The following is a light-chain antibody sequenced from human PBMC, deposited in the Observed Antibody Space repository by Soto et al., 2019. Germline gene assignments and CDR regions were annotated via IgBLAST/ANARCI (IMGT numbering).Light chain of an antibody. CDR2: GAS. CDR3: QHYGSSPTT. J-gene: IGKJ1*01. Sequence: EIVSTQSPGTLSLSPGERATLSCRASQSVSSSYLGWYQQKPGQAPRLLIYGASSRATGVPDRFRGSGSGTDFTLTITRLEPEDFAVYYCQHYGSSPTTFGQGTKVDIK. V-gene: IGKV3-20*01. CDR1: QSVSSSY.